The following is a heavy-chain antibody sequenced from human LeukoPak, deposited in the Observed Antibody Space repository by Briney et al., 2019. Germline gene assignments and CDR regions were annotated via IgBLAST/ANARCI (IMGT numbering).Heavy chain of an antibody. CDR2: IIPIFGTA. Sequence: SVKVSCKASGGTFSSYAISWVRQAPGQGLEWMGGIIPIFGTANYAQKFQGRVTITADESTSTAYMELSSLRSEDTAVYYCARANRGYCSGGSCHYNWFDPWGQGTLVTVSS. J-gene: IGHJ5*02. CDR1: GGTFSSYA. V-gene: IGHV1-69*13. D-gene: IGHD2-15*01. CDR3: ARANRGYCSGGSCHYNWFDP.